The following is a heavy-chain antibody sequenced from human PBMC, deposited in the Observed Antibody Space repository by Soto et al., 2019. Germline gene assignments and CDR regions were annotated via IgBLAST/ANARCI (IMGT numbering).Heavy chain of an antibody. V-gene: IGHV3-7*01. J-gene: IGHJ4*02. CDR1: GFTFSDCW. CDR3: ARGGSWGPDF. D-gene: IGHD2-15*01. Sequence: EVQLVESGGDLVQPGGSLRLSCAASGFTFSDCWMSWVRQAPGKGLDWVANIKHDGSEKYYVDSVEGRFTISRDNTKDSLYLQMNSLRAEDTAVYYCARGGSWGPDFWGQGTLVTVSS. CDR2: IKHDGSEK.